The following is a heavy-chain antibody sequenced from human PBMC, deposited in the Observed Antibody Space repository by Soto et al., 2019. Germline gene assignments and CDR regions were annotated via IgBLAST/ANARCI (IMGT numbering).Heavy chain of an antibody. D-gene: IGHD1-26*01. CDR1: GFNFGFFG. Sequence: GGSLRLSCAASGFNFGFFGMHWVRQAPGKGLEWVAFISGDGINTQYADSVRGRFTLSRDYSRKTMYLQMDSLRDEDTALYYCSRGNQSFDFDSWGLGTLVTVAS. CDR2: ISGDGINT. J-gene: IGHJ4*02. CDR3: SRGNQSFDFDS. V-gene: IGHV3-30*03.